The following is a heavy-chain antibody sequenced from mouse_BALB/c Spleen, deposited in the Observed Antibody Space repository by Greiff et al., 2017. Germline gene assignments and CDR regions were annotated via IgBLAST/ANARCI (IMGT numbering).Heavy chain of an antibody. V-gene: IGHV5-17*02. CDR2: ISSGSSTI. Sequence: EVKLVESGGGLVQPGGSRKLSCAASGFTFSSFGMHWVRQAPEKGLEWVAYISSGSSTIYYADTVKGRFTISRDNPKNTLFLQMTSLRSEDTAMYYCARSQSYAMDYWGQGTSVTVSS. CDR1: GFTFSSFG. CDR3: ARSQSYAMDY. J-gene: IGHJ4*01.